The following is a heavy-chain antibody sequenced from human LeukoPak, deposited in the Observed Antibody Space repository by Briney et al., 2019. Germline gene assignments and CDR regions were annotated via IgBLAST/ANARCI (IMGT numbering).Heavy chain of an antibody. CDR1: RFTFSDFY. D-gene: IGHD4/OR15-4a*01. Sequence: GGSLRLSCAASRFTFSDFYMSWIRQAPGKGLEWVSHISSSGTTIYYADSVKGRFTISRDNSKNTLYLQMNSLRAEDTAVYYCARRAGAYSHPYDYWGQGTLVTVSS. CDR2: ISSSGTTI. J-gene: IGHJ4*02. V-gene: IGHV3-11*01. CDR3: ARRAGAYSHPYDY.